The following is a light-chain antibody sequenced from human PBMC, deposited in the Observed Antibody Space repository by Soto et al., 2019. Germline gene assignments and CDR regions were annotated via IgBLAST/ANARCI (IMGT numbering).Light chain of an antibody. Sequence: QSVLTQPASVSGSPGQSIAISCTGTSNDVGGYDYVSWYQQHPNKAPKLMIYEVTKRPSGVSNRFSGSKSGNTASLTISGLQPEDEADYYCSSHTSGSTRVFGSGTKVTVL. CDR2: EVT. CDR1: SNDVGGYDY. V-gene: IGLV2-14*01. J-gene: IGLJ1*01. CDR3: SSHTSGSTRV.